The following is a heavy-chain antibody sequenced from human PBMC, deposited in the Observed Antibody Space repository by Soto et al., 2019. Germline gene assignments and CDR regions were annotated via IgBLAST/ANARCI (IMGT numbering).Heavy chain of an antibody. J-gene: IGHJ5*02. V-gene: IGHV4-31*03. D-gene: IGHD2-15*01. Sequence: QVQLQESGPGLVKPSQTLSLTCTVSGGSISSGGYYWSWIRQHPGKGLEWIGYIYYIGSTYYNPSLRRRVTISVDTSKNQFSLKLSSVTAADTAVYYCARRIRLLCGGSCSGWFDPWGQGTLVTVSS. CDR1: GGSISSGGYY. CDR2: IYYIGST. CDR3: ARRIRLLCGGSCSGWFDP.